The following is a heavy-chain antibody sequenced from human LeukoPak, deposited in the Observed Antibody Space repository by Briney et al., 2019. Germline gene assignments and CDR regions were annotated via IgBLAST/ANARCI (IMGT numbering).Heavy chain of an antibody. D-gene: IGHD1-26*01. Sequence: PGASLRLSCAASGFTFSSYAMSWVRQAPGKGLEWVSAISGSGGSTYYADSVKGRFTISRDNSKNTLYLQMNSLRAEDTAVYYCAKESSSGGWVLLDNWFDPWGQGTLVTVSS. CDR3: AKESSSGGWVLLDNWFDP. CDR1: GFTFSSYA. CDR2: ISGSGGST. J-gene: IGHJ5*02. V-gene: IGHV3-23*01.